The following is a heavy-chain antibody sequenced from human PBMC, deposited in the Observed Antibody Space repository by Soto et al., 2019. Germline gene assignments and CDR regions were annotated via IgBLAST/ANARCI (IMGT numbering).Heavy chain of an antibody. CDR2: IYYSGST. J-gene: IGHJ4*02. CDR1: GGSISSSSYY. CDR3: ASRSRRDGYNY. Sequence: QLQLQESGPGLVKPSETLSLTCTVSGGSISSSSYYWGWIRQPPGKGLEWIGSIYYSGSTYYNPSLKSRVTISVDTSKNQFSLKLSSVTAADTAVYYCASRSRRDGYNYWGQGTLVTVSS. V-gene: IGHV4-39*01. D-gene: IGHD5-12*01.